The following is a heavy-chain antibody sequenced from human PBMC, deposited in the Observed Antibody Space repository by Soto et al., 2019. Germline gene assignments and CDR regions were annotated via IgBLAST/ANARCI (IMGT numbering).Heavy chain of an antibody. D-gene: IGHD2-8*02. CDR2: TYYRSHQWYN. J-gene: IGHJ4*02. CDR1: GGSISDDSAA. V-gene: IGHV6-1*01. CDR3: ARDQSTGSFTRDFDS. Sequence: SQTLSLTCAISGGSISDDSAAWTWIRQSPSRGLEWLGRTYYRSHQWYNDYAPSLSSRLTITTDTPKNQFSLQVNSVTPEDTAVYYCARDQSTGSFTRDFDSWGQDILVPISS.